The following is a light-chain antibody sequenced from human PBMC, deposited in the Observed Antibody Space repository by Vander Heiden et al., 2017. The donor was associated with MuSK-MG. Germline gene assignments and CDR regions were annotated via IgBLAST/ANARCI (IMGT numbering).Light chain of an antibody. CDR2: GKN. CDR3: NSRDSSGNHLGV. Sequence: VSVALGPTVSITCQGDSLRSYYASWYQQTPGQATVLVIYGKNNRPSGIPDRFSGSSSGSTASLTITGAQAEDEADYYCNSRDSSGNHLGVFGGGTKLTVL. CDR1: SLRSYY. J-gene: IGLJ2*01. V-gene: IGLV3-19*01.